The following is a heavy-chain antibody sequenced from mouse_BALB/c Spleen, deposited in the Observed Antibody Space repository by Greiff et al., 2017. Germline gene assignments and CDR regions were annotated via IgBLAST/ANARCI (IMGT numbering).Heavy chain of an antibody. CDR3: AREGIYYYGSHQAWFAY. CDR2: IYPGGGYT. J-gene: IGHJ3*01. V-gene: IGHV1-63*02. D-gene: IGHD1-1*01. Sequence: VKLQESGAELVRPGPSVKMSCKAAGYTFTNYWIGWVKQRPGHGLEWIGDIYPGGGYTNYNEKFKGKATLTADTSSSTAYMQLSSLTSEDSAIYYCAREGIYYYGSHQAWFAYWGQGTLVTVSA. CDR1: GYTFTNYW.